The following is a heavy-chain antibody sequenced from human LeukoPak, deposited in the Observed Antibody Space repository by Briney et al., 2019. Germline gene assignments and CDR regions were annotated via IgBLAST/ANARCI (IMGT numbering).Heavy chain of an antibody. Sequence: GGSLRLSCAASGFTFSSYWMSWVRQAPGKGLEWVANIKQDGSEKYYVDSVKGRFTISRDNAKNSLYLQMNSLRAEDTAVYYCARAGYSSSWWGHYYYYYYMDVWGKGTTVTISS. J-gene: IGHJ6*03. CDR1: GFTFSSYW. CDR3: ARAGYSSSWWGHYYYYYYMDV. D-gene: IGHD6-13*01. V-gene: IGHV3-7*01. CDR2: IKQDGSEK.